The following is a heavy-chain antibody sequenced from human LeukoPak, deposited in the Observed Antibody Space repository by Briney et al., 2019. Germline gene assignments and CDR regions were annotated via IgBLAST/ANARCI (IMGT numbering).Heavy chain of an antibody. J-gene: IGHJ4*02. V-gene: IGHV4-4*07. CDR2: ISTTGST. D-gene: IGHD5-24*01. CDR1: GGSISTHY. CDR3: AREVEMATQFDY. Sequence: SETLSLTCTVSGGSISTHYWSWIRQPAGKGLEWIGRISTTGSTNYNPSLKSRVTMSIDTPKNQFSLKLSSVTAADTAVYYCAREVEMATQFDYWGQGTLVTVSS.